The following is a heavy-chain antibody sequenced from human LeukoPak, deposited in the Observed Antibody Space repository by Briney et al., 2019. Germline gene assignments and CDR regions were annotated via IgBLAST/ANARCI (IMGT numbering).Heavy chain of an antibody. Sequence: ASVKVSCKASGYPFTIYDINWVRQAAGQRLEWVGWINPMGMRAYAQKFQGRVSMTTNTSINTAYMELSSLRSDDTAVYYCARGRQSELWGQGTLVTVSS. V-gene: IGHV1-8*01. J-gene: IGHJ4*02. CDR1: GYPFTIYD. CDR3: ARGRQSEL. D-gene: IGHD1-7*01. CDR2: INPMGMR.